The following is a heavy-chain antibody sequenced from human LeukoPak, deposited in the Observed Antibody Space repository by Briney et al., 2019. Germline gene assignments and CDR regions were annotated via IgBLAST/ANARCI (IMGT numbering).Heavy chain of an antibody. CDR1: GFSLSTTGVG. J-gene: IGHJ4*02. V-gene: IGHV2-5*02. CDR3: AHRGGGRDDFDSDY. Sequence: SCPTLSNPTQTLTLTCTFSGFSLSTTGVGVGWIRQSPGKAPERLAFIYWDDHERYSPSLKSRLTITKDTSKNQVVLTMSNMESVDTATYYCAHRGGGRDDFDSDYWGQGTLGTGSS. CDR2: IYWDDHE. D-gene: IGHD3/OR15-3a*01.